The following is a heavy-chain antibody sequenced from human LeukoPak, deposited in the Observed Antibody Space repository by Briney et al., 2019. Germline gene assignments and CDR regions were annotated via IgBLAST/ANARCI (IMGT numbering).Heavy chain of an antibody. V-gene: IGHV3-13*04. CDR3: ARAGQYGDYDFDY. D-gene: IGHD4-17*01. CDR2: IGTAGDT. Sequence: GGSLRLSCAASGFTFSTYDLHCVRQATGKGLEWVSGIGTAGDTYYPVSLKGRFTISRENAKNSLYLQMNSLRAGDTAMYYCARAGQYGDYDFDYWGQGTLVTVSS. CDR1: GFTFSTYD. J-gene: IGHJ4*02.